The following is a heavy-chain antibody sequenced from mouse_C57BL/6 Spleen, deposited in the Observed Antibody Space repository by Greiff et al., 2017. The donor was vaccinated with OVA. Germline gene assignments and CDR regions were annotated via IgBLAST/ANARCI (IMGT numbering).Heavy chain of an antibody. J-gene: IGHJ2*01. CDR3: ARATYDYDGDY. Sequence: QVHVKQPGAELVKPGASVKMSCKASGYTFTSYWITWVKQRPGQGLEWIGDIYPGSGSTNYNEKFKSKATLTVDTSSSTAYMHLSSLTSEDAAVYYCARATYDYDGDYWGKGTTLTVSS. CDR1: GYTFTSYW. D-gene: IGHD2-4*01. CDR2: IYPGSGST. V-gene: IGHV1-55*01.